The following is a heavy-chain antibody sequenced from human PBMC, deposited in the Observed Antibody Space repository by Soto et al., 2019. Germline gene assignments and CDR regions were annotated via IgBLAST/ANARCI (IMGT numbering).Heavy chain of an antibody. Sequence: QVQLQESGPGLVKPSETLSLTCSVSNVSITSSYWNWIRQSPGKGLEWIGFVYYTGITKYNPSLKSRVTISMDTSKNEFSLKLTSVTAADTAFYYCARDFAGRGPFDPWGQGTLVTVSS. CDR1: NVSITSSY. V-gene: IGHV4-59*01. J-gene: IGHJ5*01. D-gene: IGHD1-26*01. CDR2: VYYTGIT. CDR3: ARDFAGRGPFDP.